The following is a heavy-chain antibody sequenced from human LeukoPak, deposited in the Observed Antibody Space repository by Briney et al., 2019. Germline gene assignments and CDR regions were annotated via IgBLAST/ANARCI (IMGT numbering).Heavy chain of an antibody. D-gene: IGHD5-24*01. CDR3: VRGYNYGIDS. Sequence: GGSLRLSCSASGFTFSNYALHWVRQAPGKGLEYVSAIRSSGDSTDDADSVKGRFTISRDNSKNTLYLQMSSLRDEDTAAYYCVRGYNYGIDSWGQGTLVTVSS. CDR2: IRSSGDST. V-gene: IGHV3-64D*09. J-gene: IGHJ4*02. CDR1: GFTFSNYA.